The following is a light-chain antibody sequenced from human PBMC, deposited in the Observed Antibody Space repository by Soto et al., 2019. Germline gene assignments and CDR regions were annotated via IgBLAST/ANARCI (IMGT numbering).Light chain of an antibody. V-gene: IGKV1-6*01. CDR1: QGIRND. CDR2: VAS. Sequence: AIQMTQSPSSLSASVGDRVTITCRASQGIRNDLGWYQQKPGKAPKLLIYVASSLQSGVPSRFSVSGSGADFTLSISSLQPEDFATYYCLQDYNYPLTFGGGTKVEIK. J-gene: IGKJ4*01. CDR3: LQDYNYPLT.